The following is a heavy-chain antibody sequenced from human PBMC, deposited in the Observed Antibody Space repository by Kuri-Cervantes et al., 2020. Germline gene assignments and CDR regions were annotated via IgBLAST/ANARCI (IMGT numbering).Heavy chain of an antibody. Sequence: GESLKISCAASGFTFSSYAMSWVRQAPGKGLEWVSAISGSGGSTYYADSVKGRFTISRDNSKNSLYLQMNSLRAEDTALYYCATGVEYSGYDEIDYWGQGTLVTVSS. CDR2: ISGSGGST. V-gene: IGHV3-23*01. CDR1: GFTFSSYA. CDR3: ATGVEYSGYDEIDY. D-gene: IGHD5-12*01. J-gene: IGHJ4*02.